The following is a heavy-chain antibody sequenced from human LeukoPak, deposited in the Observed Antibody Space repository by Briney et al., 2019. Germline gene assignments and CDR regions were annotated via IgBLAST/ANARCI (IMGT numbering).Heavy chain of an antibody. J-gene: IGHJ6*04. CDR2: IIPIFGTA. Sequence: SVKVSCKASGGTFSSHAISWVRQAPGQGLEWMGGIIPIFGTANYAQKFQGRVTITADESTSTAYMELSSLRSEDTAVYYCATRGNTAMAPDAYYYYYYGMDVWGKGTTVTVSS. CDR3: ATRGNTAMAPDAYYYYYYGMDV. D-gene: IGHD5-18*01. CDR1: GGTFSSHA. V-gene: IGHV1-69*13.